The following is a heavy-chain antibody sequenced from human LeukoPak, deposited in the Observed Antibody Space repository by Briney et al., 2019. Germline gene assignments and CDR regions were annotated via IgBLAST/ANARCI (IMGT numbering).Heavy chain of an antibody. J-gene: IGHJ5*02. Sequence: SETLSLTCTVSGGSIRSRSYYWGWIRQPPGKGLEWIGYIYYSGSTNYNPSLRSRVTISVDTSKNQFSLKLSSVTAADTAVYYCARDRTPYYYGSGRAGWFDPWGQGTLVTVSS. D-gene: IGHD3-10*01. CDR1: GGSIRSRSYY. CDR2: IYYSGST. CDR3: ARDRTPYYYGSGRAGWFDP. V-gene: IGHV4-61*01.